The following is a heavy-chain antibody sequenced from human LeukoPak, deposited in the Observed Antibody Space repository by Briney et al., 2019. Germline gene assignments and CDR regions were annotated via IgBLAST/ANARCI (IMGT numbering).Heavy chain of an antibody. V-gene: IGHV1-46*01. Sequence: ASVKVSCKASGYSLTNYYIHWVRQAPGQGLAWMGIINPSDSRPSYAQKFQGRVIMTRDTSTSTVYMELSSLTSEDTAVYYCARDSYLHYDSSGYYYGKDSYYYYGMDVWGQGTTVTVSS. J-gene: IGHJ6*02. D-gene: IGHD3-22*01. CDR1: GYSLTNYY. CDR2: INPSDSRP. CDR3: ARDSYLHYDSSGYYYGKDSYYYYGMDV.